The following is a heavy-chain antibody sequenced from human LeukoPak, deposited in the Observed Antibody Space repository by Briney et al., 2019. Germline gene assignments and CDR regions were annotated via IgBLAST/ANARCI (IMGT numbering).Heavy chain of an antibody. D-gene: IGHD3-10*01. CDR3: TRGQRSYFRAVDD. CDR1: GASINTYY. Sequence: PSETLSLTCSVSGASINTYYWSWLRQSPGKGLEWIGFIHYTGSTNYNPSLKSRVTMSVHMPKNQFSLKLTSVTAADTATYYCTRGQRSYFRAVDDWGPGTLVTVSS. J-gene: IGHJ4*02. CDR2: IHYTGST. V-gene: IGHV4-59*01.